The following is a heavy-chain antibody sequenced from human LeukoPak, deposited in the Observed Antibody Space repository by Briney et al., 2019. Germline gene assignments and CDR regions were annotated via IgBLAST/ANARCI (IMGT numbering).Heavy chain of an antibody. CDR2: IIPILGIA. Sequence: GSSVKVSCKASGGTFSSYAISWVRQAPGQGLEWMGRIIPILGIANYAQKFQGRVTITADKSTSTAYMELSSLRSEDTAVYYCARVNPEDGRFDYWGQGTLVTVSS. CDR1: GGTFSSYA. D-gene: IGHD1-14*01. V-gene: IGHV1-69*04. J-gene: IGHJ4*02. CDR3: ARVNPEDGRFDY.